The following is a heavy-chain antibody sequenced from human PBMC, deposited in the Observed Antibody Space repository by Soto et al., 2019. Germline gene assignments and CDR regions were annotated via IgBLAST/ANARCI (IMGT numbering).Heavy chain of an antibody. CDR3: ARESTSGLDY. CDR1: GGSFGIYP. V-gene: IGHV1-69*04. J-gene: IGHJ4*02. Sequence: QVQLVQSGAEVKKPGSSVKVSCQTSGGSFGIYPISWVRQAPGQGLEWVGRVIPILNVAHDTQKLHGRLTLTADQSTTTAYMELSSLTSEDTAVYYCARESTSGLDYWGQGTLVTVSS. D-gene: IGHD2-2*01. CDR2: VIPILNVA.